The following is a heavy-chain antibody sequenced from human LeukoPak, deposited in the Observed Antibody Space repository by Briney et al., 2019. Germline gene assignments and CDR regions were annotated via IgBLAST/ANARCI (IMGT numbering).Heavy chain of an antibody. D-gene: IGHD2-2*01. CDR2: ISAYTGNT. Sequence: GASVKVSCKASGYIFSTYGLSWARQAPGQGLEWMGWISAYTGNTIYAQKFQGRVTMTTDTSTDTAYMELRSLRSDDTAVYYCARDDRGSCSSTTCPYFDYWGQGTLVTVSS. CDR1: GYIFSTYG. J-gene: IGHJ4*02. CDR3: ARDDRGSCSSTTCPYFDY. V-gene: IGHV1-18*01.